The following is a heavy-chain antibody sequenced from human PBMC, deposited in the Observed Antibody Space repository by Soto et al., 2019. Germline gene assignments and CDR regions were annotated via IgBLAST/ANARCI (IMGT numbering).Heavy chain of an antibody. CDR2: IWHDGSQK. CDR1: GFTFSNYG. V-gene: IGHV3-33*01. J-gene: IGHJ3*01. CDR3: EGRDDPFHV. Sequence: QVQLLESGGGVVQPGTSLRLSCVATGFTFSNYGIHWVRQAPGRGLEWVAVIWHDGSQKYLADSVRGRFTISRDNSKNTVYLQMNSLRVEDTAVYYCEGRDDPFHVWGQGTMVTVSS.